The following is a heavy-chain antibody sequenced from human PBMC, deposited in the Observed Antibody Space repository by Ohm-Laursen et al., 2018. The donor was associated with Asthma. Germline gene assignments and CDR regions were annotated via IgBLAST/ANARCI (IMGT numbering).Heavy chain of an antibody. V-gene: IGHV4-31*03. D-gene: IGHD3-10*01. CDR2: IYYSGST. Sequence: QTLTLTCTVSGGSISSSGYYWSWIRQHPGKGLEWIGYIYYSGSTYYNPSLKSRVSISVDTSKNQFSLELSSVTAADTAVYYCASGQYYYASGQDYWGQGTLVTVSS. CDR3: ASGQYYYASGQDY. J-gene: IGHJ4*02. CDR1: GGSISSSGYY.